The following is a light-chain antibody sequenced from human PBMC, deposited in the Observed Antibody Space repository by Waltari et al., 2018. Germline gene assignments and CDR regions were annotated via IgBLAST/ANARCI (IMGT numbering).Light chain of an antibody. CDR3: CSYTLSVAVV. V-gene: IGLV2-23*02. Sequence: QSALTQPASVSGSPGQSITISCTGTTSDVGGYNLVSWYQQHPGKAPKLMIYEVSKRPSGVSNRFSGSKSGHTASLTISGLQAEDEADYYCCSYTLSVAVVFGGGTKLTVL. J-gene: IGLJ2*01. CDR1: TSDVGGYNL. CDR2: EVS.